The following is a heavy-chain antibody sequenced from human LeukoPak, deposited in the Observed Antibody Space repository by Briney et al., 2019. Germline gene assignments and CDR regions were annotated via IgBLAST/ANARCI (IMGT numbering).Heavy chain of an antibody. V-gene: IGHV1-2*06. CDR1: GYTFTGYY. Sequence: ASVKVSCKASGYTFTGYYMHWVRQAPGQGLEWMGRINPNSGGTNYAQKFQGRATMTRDTSISTAYMELSRLRPDDTAVYYCARSRDGYNLGYWGQGTLVTVSS. CDR3: ARSRDGYNLGY. CDR2: INPNSGGT. J-gene: IGHJ4*02. D-gene: IGHD5-24*01.